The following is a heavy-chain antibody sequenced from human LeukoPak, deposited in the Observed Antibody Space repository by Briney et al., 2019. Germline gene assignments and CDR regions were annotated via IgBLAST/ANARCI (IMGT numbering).Heavy chain of an antibody. CDR3: ALTVYGSGSYWDY. V-gene: IGHV3-66*01. D-gene: IGHD3-10*01. Sequence: GGSLRLSCAASGFTLRNAWVTWVRQAPGKGLEWVSVIYSGGNTYYADSVKDRFTISRDNSKNTLYLQMNSLRAEDTAVYYCALTVYGSGSYWDYWGQGTLVTVSS. CDR2: IYSGGNT. J-gene: IGHJ4*02. CDR1: GFTLRNAW.